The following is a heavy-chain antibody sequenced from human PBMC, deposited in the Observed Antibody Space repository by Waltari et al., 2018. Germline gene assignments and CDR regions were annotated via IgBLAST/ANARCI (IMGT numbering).Heavy chain of an antibody. CDR1: GFTFSSYW. V-gene: IGHV3-7*01. CDR3: ARTYWGSPWGPSDY. D-gene: IGHD3-16*01. Sequence: EVQLVESGGGLVQPGGSLRLSCAASGFTFSSYWMSWVRQAPGKGLEWVANIKQDGSEKYYVDSVKGRFTISRDNAKNSLYLQMNSLRAEDTAVYYCARTYWGSPWGPSDYWGQGTLVTVSS. CDR2: IKQDGSEK. J-gene: IGHJ4*02.